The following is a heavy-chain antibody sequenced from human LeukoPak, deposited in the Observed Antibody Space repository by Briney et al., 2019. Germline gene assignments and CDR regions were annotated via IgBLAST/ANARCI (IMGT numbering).Heavy chain of an antibody. Sequence: GGSLGLSCAASGFTFSSYGMHWVRQAPGKGLEWVAFIRYDGSNKYYADSVKDRFTISRDNSKNTLYLQMNSLRAEDTAVYYCAKDGPGSFPFDYWGQGTLVTVSS. J-gene: IGHJ4*02. D-gene: IGHD3-10*01. CDR3: AKDGPGSFPFDY. CDR1: GFTFSSYG. CDR2: IRYDGSNK. V-gene: IGHV3-30*02.